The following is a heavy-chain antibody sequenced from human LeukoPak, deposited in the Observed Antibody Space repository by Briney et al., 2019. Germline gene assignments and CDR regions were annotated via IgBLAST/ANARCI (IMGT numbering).Heavy chain of an antibody. J-gene: IGHJ4*02. D-gene: IGHD3-3*01. CDR3: ARDQGGYDFWSGYSSPGYLDY. CDR1: GGSLTGFY. CDR2: VYYSGST. Sequence: SETLSLTCTVSGGSLTGFYWSWIRQPPGGGLEWVGYVYYSGSTTYNPSLRRRVTISVDTPKNQFSRRLGSVTAADTAVYYCARDQGGYDFWSGYSSPGYLDYWGQGPLVPVS. V-gene: IGHV4-59*01.